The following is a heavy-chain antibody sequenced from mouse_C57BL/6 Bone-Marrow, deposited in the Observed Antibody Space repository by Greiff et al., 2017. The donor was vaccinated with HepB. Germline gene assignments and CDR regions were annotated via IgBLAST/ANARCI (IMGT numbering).Heavy chain of an antibody. CDR3: TRSWDVPWFAY. CDR1: GFTFSSYA. Sequence: EVKVEESGEGLVKPGGSLKLSCAASGFTFSSYAMSWVRQTPEKRLEWVAYISSGGDYIYYADTVKGRFTISRDNARNTLYLQMSSLKSEDTAMYYCTRSWDVPWFAYWGQGTLVTVSA. V-gene: IGHV5-9-1*02. CDR2: ISSGGDYI. D-gene: IGHD4-1*01. J-gene: IGHJ3*01.